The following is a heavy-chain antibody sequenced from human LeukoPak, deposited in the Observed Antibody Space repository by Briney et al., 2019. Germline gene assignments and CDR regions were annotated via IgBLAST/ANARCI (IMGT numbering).Heavy chain of an antibody. J-gene: IGHJ6*03. CDR3: ARVGDGYNSYYYMDV. CDR2: IYYSGST. CDR1: GGSISSYY. Sequence: PSETLSLTCTVSGGSISSYYWSWIRQPPGKGLEWIGYIYYSGSTNYNPSLKSRVTISVDTSKNQFSLRLSSVTAADTAVYYCARVGDGYNSYYYMDVWGKGTTVTVSS. V-gene: IGHV4-59*01. D-gene: IGHD5-24*01.